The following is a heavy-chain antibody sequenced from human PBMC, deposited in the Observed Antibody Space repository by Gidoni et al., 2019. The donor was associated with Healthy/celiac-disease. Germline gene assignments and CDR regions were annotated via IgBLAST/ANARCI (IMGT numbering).Heavy chain of an antibody. Sequence: QLQLQASGPGLVKPPETLSLTCTVSGGSISSSSYYWGWIRQPPGKGLVWIGSIYYSGSTYYNPSLKSRITISIDTAKNQFSLKLSSVTAADTAVYYCANLYCSSTSCYTGGTNWFDPWGQGTLVTVSS. CDR3: ANLYCSSTSCYTGGTNWFDP. D-gene: IGHD2-2*02. CDR1: GGSISSSSYY. J-gene: IGHJ5*02. CDR2: IYYSGST. V-gene: IGHV4-39*01.